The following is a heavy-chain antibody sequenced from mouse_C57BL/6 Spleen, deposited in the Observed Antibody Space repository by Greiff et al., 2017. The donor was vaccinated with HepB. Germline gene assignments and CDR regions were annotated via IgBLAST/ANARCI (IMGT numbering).Heavy chain of an antibody. J-gene: IGHJ2*01. CDR1: GYTFTSYW. D-gene: IGHD2-4*01. Sequence: QVQLQQPGAELVRPGSSVKLSCKASGYTFTSYWMHWVKQRPIQGLEWIGNIDPSDSETHYNQKFKDKATLTVDKSSSTAYMQLSSLTSEDSAVYYCASGMITKRYFDYWGQGTTLTVSS. CDR3: ASGMITKRYFDY. V-gene: IGHV1-52*01. CDR2: IDPSDSET.